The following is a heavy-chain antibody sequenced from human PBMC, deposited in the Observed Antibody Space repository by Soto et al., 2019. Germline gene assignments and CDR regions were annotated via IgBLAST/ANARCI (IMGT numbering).Heavy chain of an antibody. V-gene: IGHV4-39*01. CDR1: GGSISSSSHY. Sequence: QLQLQESGPGLVKPSETLSLTCTVSGGSISSSSHYWGWIRQPPGKGLEWIGSIYYSGSTYYNPYLESRVPLSLDTSKHQFSLMWRSVTAADTAVYSCARREHGSGRYWGWFDPWGQGTLVTVSS. D-gene: IGHD3-10*01. CDR3: ARREHGSGRYWGWFDP. J-gene: IGHJ5*02. CDR2: IYYSGST.